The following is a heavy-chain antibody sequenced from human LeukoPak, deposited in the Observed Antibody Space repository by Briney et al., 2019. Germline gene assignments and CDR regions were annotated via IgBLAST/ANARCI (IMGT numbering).Heavy chain of an antibody. CDR2: INPKSGGT. V-gene: IGHV1-2*02. CDR3: ARATTVTFYFDY. CDR1: GYTFTGYY. J-gene: IGHJ4*02. D-gene: IGHD4-17*01. Sequence: ASVKVSCKASGYTFTGYYMHWVRQAPGQGLEWMGWINPKSGGTNYAQKFQGKVTMTRDTSISTAYMELSRLRSDDTAVYYCARATTVTFYFDYWGQGTLVTVSS.